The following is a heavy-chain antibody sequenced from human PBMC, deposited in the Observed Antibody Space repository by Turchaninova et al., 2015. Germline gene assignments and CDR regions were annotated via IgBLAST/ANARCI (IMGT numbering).Heavy chain of an antibody. CDR1: RGSISNYY. D-gene: IGHD2-21*01. Sequence: QVQLPESGPGLVEPSETLSLTCICFRGSISNYYGRWIRQSPGKGLEWIGYVYYSGNTNYNPSLKSRVTISGDTSKNQFSLKVNSVTAADTAVYYCAREGAIAGTRGYYYYGMDVWGQGTTVTVSS. CDR2: VYYSGNT. V-gene: IGHV4-59*01. J-gene: IGHJ6*02. CDR3: AREGAIAGTRGYYYYGMDV.